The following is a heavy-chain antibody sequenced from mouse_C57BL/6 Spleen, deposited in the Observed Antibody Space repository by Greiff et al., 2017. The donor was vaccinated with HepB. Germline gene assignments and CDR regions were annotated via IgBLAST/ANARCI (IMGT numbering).Heavy chain of an antibody. CDR1: GFTFSSYT. D-gene: IGHD2-3*01. J-gene: IGHJ3*01. CDR2: ISGGGGNT. V-gene: IGHV5-9*01. Sequence: DVKLVESGGGLVKPGGSLKLSCAASGFTFSSYTMSWVRQTPEKRLEWVATISGGGGNTCYPDSVKGRFTISRDNAKNTLYLQMSSLRSEDTALYYCARDDGYYVRLSWFAYWGQGTLVTVSA. CDR3: ARDDGYYVRLSWFAY.